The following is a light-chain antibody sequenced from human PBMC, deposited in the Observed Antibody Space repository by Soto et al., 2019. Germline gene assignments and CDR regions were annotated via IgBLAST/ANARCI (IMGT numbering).Light chain of an antibody. CDR2: DAS. CDR1: QSISSW. J-gene: IGKJ1*01. Sequence: DIQMTPSPSTLSASVVDRVTITCRASQSISSWLAWYQQKPGKAPKLLIYDASSLESGVPSRFSGSGSGTEFTLTISSLQPDDFATYYCQDYSTSFRTFGQGTKVDIK. CDR3: QDYSTSFRT. V-gene: IGKV1-5*01.